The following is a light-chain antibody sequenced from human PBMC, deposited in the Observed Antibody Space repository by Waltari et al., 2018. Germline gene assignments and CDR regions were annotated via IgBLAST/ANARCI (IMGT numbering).Light chain of an antibody. CDR3: QSYDRSLSGWV. CDR2: GNN. V-gene: IGLV1-40*01. CDR1: SSHIGAGYD. Sequence: QSVLTQPPSVSGAPGQRVTISCTGSSSHIGAGYDVHWYQQLPGTVPRLLIDGNNNRPSGVPDRVSGSKSGTSASLAITGLQAEDEGDYYCQSYDRSLSGWVFGGGTKLTVL. J-gene: IGLJ3*02.